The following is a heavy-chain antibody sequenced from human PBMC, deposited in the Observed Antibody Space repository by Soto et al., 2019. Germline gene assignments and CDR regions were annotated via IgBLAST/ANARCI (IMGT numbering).Heavy chain of an antibody. Sequence: EVQLLESGGGLVQPGGSLRLSCVASGFTFRAYAMSWVRQAPGKGLEWVSTITGAGSTYYADSVKGRITISGDNSKSTMYMEMSSLRAEDTAVYYCAKGHETGHLLFVSWGQGTLVTVAS. CDR3: AKGHETGHLLFVS. D-gene: IGHD3-10*01. CDR1: GFTFRAYA. V-gene: IGHV3-23*01. CDR2: ITGAGST. J-gene: IGHJ4*02.